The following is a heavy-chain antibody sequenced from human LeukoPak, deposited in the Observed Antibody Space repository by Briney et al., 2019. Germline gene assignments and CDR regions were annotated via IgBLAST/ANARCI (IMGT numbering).Heavy chain of an antibody. CDR1: GFTFSSYS. D-gene: IGHD6-13*01. CDR2: IYSGGST. Sequence: PGGSLRLSCAASGFTFSSYSMNWVRQAPGKGLEWVSVIYSGGSTYYADSVKGRFTISRDNSKNTLYLQMNSLRAEDTAVYYCARDLSAAAAGTSVGDYWGQGTLVTVSS. CDR3: ARDLSAAAAGTSVGDY. V-gene: IGHV3-53*01. J-gene: IGHJ4*02.